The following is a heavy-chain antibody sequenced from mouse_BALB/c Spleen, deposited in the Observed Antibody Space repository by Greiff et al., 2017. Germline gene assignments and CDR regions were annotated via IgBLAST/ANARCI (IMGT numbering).Heavy chain of an antibody. CDR3: ARSGLVYDGYYYFDY. V-gene: IGHV1-18*01. D-gene: IGHD2-3*01. CDR2: INPNNGGT. J-gene: IGHJ2*01. Sequence: EVQLQQSGPELVKPGASVKIPCKASGYTFTDYNMDWVKQSHGKSLEWIGDINPNNGGTIYNQKFKGKATLTVDKSSSTAYMELRSLTSEDTAVYYCARSGLVYDGYYYFDYWGQGTTVTVSS. CDR1: GYTFTDYN.